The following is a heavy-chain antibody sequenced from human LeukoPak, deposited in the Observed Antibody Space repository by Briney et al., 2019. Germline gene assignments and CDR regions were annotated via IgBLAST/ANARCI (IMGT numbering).Heavy chain of an antibody. Sequence: GGSLRLSCAASGFTFSSYGLHWVRQAPGKGLEWVAIISYDGSNKYHADSVKGRFTISRDNSKNTLYLQMNSLRDEDTAVYYCARDLSGRYAFDIWGQGTMVTVSS. J-gene: IGHJ3*02. CDR2: ISYDGSNK. V-gene: IGHV3-30*03. CDR3: ARDLSGRYAFDI. CDR1: GFTFSSYG. D-gene: IGHD3-10*01.